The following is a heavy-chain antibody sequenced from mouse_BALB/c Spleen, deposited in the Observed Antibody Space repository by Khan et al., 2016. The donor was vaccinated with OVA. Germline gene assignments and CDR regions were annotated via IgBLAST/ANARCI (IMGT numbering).Heavy chain of an antibody. CDR1: GYSITSGYY. CDR2: ISYDGSN. J-gene: IGHJ3*01. D-gene: IGHD2-3*01. CDR3: ARSLYVYYPAWFAY. V-gene: IGHV3-6*02. Sequence: EVQLVESGPGLVKPSQSLSLTCSVTGYSITSGYYCNWIRQFPGNKLEWMGYISYDGSNNYNPSLRNRISVTRDTSKNPFFLKLNSLTTEDTATYYCARSLYVYYPAWFAYWGQGTLVTVSA.